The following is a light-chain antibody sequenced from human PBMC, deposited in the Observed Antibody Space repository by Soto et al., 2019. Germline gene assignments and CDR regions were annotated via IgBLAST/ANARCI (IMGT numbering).Light chain of an antibody. CDR2: DAY. CDR1: QSFRGL. CDR3: QQRHMWPIT. J-gene: IGKJ5*01. Sequence: EVLLAQSPVTLSLSRGEGATLSCSASQSFRGLLAWYQQKPGQAPRLLIYDAYNRATGIPPRFSGSGSGTDFTLTISSLEPEDSAVYYCQQRHMWPITFGQGTRLEIK. V-gene: IGKV3-11*01.